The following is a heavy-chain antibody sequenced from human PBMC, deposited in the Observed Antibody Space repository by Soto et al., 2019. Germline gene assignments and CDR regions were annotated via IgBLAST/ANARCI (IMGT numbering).Heavy chain of an antibody. D-gene: IGHD5-18*01. CDR1: GFTFSNYA. J-gene: IGHJ4*01. V-gene: IGHV3-23*01. CDR2: ISGSGGST. Sequence: GSLRLSCAASGFTFSNYAVTWVRQAPGKGLEWVSTISGSGGSTYYADSVKGRFTISRDNSKNTLYLQMNSLRAEDTAVYYCARSEDTAMTYYYFDYWGQGTLVTVSS. CDR3: ARSEDTAMTYYYFDY.